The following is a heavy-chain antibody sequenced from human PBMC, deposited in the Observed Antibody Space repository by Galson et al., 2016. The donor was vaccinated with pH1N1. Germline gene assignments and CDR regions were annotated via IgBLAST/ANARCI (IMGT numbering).Heavy chain of an antibody. CDR1: ADTFNRYG. V-gene: IGHV1-18*01. Sequence: SVKVSCKASADTFNRYGITWVLQAPGQGLQWMGWINTRNGYTRISQKFQGRVTMTTDTTTRTVYMDLGSLKSDDTGVYYCARGRGDLAGYYYGLDVWGQGTPVTVSS. J-gene: IGHJ6*02. CDR3: ARGRGDLAGYYYGLDV. CDR2: INTRNGYT.